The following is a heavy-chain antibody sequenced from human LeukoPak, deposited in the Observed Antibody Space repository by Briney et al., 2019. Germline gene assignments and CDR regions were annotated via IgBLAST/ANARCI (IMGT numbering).Heavy chain of an antibody. Sequence: SETLSLTCTVSGGSISSSSYYWGWIRQPPGKGLEWIGSIYYSGSTYYNPSLKSRVTISVDTSKNQFSLKLSSVTAADTAVCYCARGFGELFPFDYWGQGTLVTVSS. CDR3: ARGFGELFPFDY. CDR1: GGSISSSSYY. V-gene: IGHV4-39*07. CDR2: IYYSGST. D-gene: IGHD3-10*01. J-gene: IGHJ4*02.